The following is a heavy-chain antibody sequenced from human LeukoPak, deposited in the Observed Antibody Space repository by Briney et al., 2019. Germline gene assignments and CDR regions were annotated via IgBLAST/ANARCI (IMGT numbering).Heavy chain of an antibody. CDR3: ARDQGIAVAGTLWDY. V-gene: IGHV3-7*01. CDR1: GFTFSSYW. CDR2: IKQDGSEK. Sequence: GGPLRLSCAASGFTFSSYWMSWVRRAPGKGLEWVANIKQDGSEKYYVDSVKGRFTISRDNAKNSLYLQMNSLRAEDTAVYYCARDQGIAVAGTLWDYWGQGTLVTVSS. J-gene: IGHJ4*02. D-gene: IGHD6-19*01.